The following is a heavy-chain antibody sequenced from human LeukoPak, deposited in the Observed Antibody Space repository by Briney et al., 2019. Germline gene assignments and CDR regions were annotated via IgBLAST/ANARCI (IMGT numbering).Heavy chain of an antibody. CDR3: ARTNLGSGWRFDY. CDR1: EFAFSDFY. CDR2: ISSSSSHT. D-gene: IGHD6-19*01. Sequence: SGGSLRLSCGASEFAFSDFYMTWIRQAPGKGLEWVSYISSSSSHTNYADSVKGRFTISRDNAKNSLYLQMNSLRAEDTAVYYCARTNLGSGWRFDYWGQGTLVTVSS. J-gene: IGHJ4*02. V-gene: IGHV3-11*06.